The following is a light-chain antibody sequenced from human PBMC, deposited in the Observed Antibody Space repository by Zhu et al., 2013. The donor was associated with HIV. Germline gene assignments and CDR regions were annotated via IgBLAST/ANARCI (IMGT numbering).Light chain of an antibody. CDR2: GAS. CDR1: QSVSSNY. CDR3: QQYGTSPRT. Sequence: EILMTQSPAILSVSPGERATLSCRASQSVSSNYLAWYQHKPGQAPRLLIYGASKRATGIPDRFSGSGSGTDFTLTISRLEPEDFAVYYCQQYGTSPRTFGQGTKVEIK. J-gene: IGKJ1*01. V-gene: IGKV3-20*01.